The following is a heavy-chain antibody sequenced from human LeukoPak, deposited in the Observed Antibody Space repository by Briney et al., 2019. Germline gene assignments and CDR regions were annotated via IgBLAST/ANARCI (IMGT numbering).Heavy chain of an antibody. D-gene: IGHD3-3*01. J-gene: IGHJ4*02. V-gene: IGHV1-2*02. CDR3: ARLISQMKIYDFWSGYQYYFDY. Sequence: GASVKVSCKASGYTFTGYYMHWVRQAPGQGLEWMGWINPNSGGTNYAQKFQGRVTMTRDTSISTAYMELSRLRSDDTAVYYCARLISQMKIYDFWSGYQYYFDYWGQGTLVTVSS. CDR2: INPNSGGT. CDR1: GYTFTGYY.